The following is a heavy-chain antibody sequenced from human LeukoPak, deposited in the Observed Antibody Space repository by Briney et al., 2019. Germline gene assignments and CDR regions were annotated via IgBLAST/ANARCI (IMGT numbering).Heavy chain of an antibody. CDR2: IGTTGST. D-gene: IGHD5-12*01. J-gene: IGHJ4*02. V-gene: IGHV3-23*01. Sequence: GGSLRLSCAASGFTFSRYAMSWVRQAPGKGLDWVSTIGTTGSTYYADSVKGRFTVSRDNSKTTLYLQMNSPRAEDTAAYYCAKDLGEGAYDWSRYFFDYWGQGTLVTVSS. CDR1: GFTFSRYA. CDR3: AKDLGEGAYDWSRYFFDY.